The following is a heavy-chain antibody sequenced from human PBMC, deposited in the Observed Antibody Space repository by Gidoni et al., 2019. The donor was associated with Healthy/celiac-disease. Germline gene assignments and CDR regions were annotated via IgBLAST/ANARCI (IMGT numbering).Heavy chain of an antibody. Sequence: GLEWVAVIWYDGSNKYYADSVKGRFTISRDNSKNTLYLQMNSLRAEDTAVYYCASSGLAYCGGDCYPVFDYWGQGTLVTVSS. J-gene: IGHJ4*02. V-gene: IGHV3-33*01. CDR3: ASSGLAYCGGDCYPVFDY. CDR2: IWYDGSNK. D-gene: IGHD2-21*02.